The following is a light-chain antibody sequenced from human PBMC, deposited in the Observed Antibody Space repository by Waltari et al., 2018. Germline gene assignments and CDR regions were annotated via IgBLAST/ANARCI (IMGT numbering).Light chain of an antibody. CDR3: QAWDSSTANVV. V-gene: IGLV3-1*01. J-gene: IGLJ2*01. Sequence: SYELTQPPSVSVSPGQTASITCSGDELGNKYACWYQQKPGQSPVLVIYHDSKRPSGIPERFSGSNSGNTATLTISGTQAMDEADYYCQAWDSSTANVVFGGGTKLTIL. CDR2: HDS. CDR1: ELGNKY.